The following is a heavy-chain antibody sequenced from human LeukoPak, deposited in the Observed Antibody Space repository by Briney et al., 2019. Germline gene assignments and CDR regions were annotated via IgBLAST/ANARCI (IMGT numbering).Heavy chain of an antibody. D-gene: IGHD3-22*01. CDR2: IYYSGST. CDR3: ALRGGADSDIDY. J-gene: IGHJ4*02. CDR1: GGSISSYY. Sequence: SETLSLTCTVSGGSISSYYWSWIRQPPGKGLEWIGYIYYSGSTNYNPSLKSRVTISVDASKNQFSLKLSSVTAADTAVYYCALRGGADSDIDYWGRGTLVTVSS. V-gene: IGHV4-59*01.